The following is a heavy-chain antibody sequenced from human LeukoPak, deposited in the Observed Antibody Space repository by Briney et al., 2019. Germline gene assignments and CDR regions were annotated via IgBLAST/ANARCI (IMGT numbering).Heavy chain of an antibody. CDR1: GFTVSGNY. CDR3: AKVVTGDTALSGY. CDR2: IYSDEST. V-gene: IGHV3-53*01. Sequence: GGSLRLSCAASGFTVSGNYMSWVRQGPGKGLEWVSVIYSDESTYYADSVKGRFTISRDNSKNTLYLQMNSLRAEDTAVYYCAKVVTGDTALSGYWGQGTLVTVSS. J-gene: IGHJ4*02. D-gene: IGHD5-18*01.